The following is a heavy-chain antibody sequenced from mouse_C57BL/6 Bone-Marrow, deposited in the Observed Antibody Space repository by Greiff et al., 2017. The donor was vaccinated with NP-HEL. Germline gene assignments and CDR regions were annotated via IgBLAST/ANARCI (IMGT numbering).Heavy chain of an antibody. CDR3: ARQGGLRLRWYFDV. J-gene: IGHJ1*03. Sequence: EVKLMESGGDLVKPGGSLKLSCAASGFTFSSYGMSWVRQTPDKRLEWVATISSGGSYTYYPDSVKGRFTISRDNAKNTLYLQMNRLKSEDTAMYYCARQGGLRLRWYFDVGGTGTAVTVSS. V-gene: IGHV5-6*01. D-gene: IGHD2-4*01. CDR2: ISSGGSYT. CDR1: GFTFSSYG.